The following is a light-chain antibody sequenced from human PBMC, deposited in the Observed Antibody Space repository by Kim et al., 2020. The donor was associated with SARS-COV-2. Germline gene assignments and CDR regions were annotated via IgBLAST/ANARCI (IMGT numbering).Light chain of an antibody. CDR3: QQTYSIPNT. Sequence: SASVGDRVTITCRASQSISSYLNWYQQKPGKAPNLLIFAASSLPSGVPSRFSGSGSGTDFTLTISSLQPEDFASFYCQQTYSIPNTFGQGTKLEI. J-gene: IGKJ2*01. CDR1: QSISSY. CDR2: AAS. V-gene: IGKV1-39*01.